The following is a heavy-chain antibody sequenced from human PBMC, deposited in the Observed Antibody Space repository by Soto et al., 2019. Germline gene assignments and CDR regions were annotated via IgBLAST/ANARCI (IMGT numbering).Heavy chain of an antibody. J-gene: IGHJ4*02. V-gene: IGHV3-21*06. CDR2: ISNSGTYV. CDR1: GFIFGIYT. Sequence: EEHLVESGGGLVKPGGSLRLSCEASGFIFGIYTMNWVRQAPGKGLEWVSSISNSGTYVTYADTVKGRFTISRDNDKNCLFLQMNSLRADDTAVYYCATARAQWLEGSRADYWGQGTLVTVSS. D-gene: IGHD6-19*01. CDR3: ATARAQWLEGSRADY.